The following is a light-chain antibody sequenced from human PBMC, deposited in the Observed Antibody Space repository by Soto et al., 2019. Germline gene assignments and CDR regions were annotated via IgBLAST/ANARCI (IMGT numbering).Light chain of an antibody. Sequence: ELVLTQSPGTLSLSPGERATLSCRASQSVSSSFLAWYQQKPGQAPRLIIYGASIRATGIPDRFSGSGSETDFTLTISRLEPEDFAVYYCQQYGSSPWTFGQGTKVEIK. CDR2: GAS. J-gene: IGKJ1*01. CDR3: QQYGSSPWT. V-gene: IGKV3-20*01. CDR1: QSVSSSF.